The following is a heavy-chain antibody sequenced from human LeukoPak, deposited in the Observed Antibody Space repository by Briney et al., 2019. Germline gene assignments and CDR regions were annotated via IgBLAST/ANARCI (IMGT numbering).Heavy chain of an antibody. D-gene: IGHD1-26*01. CDR1: GGSISSGGYY. V-gene: IGHV4-31*03. Sequence: PSETLSLTCTVSGGSISSGGYYWSWIRQHPGKGLEWIGYIFYSGTTYYHPSLKSRVTMSVDTSKNQFSLKLISVTAADTAVYYCARDVTGGSYFDYWGQGTVVTVSS. CDR2: IFYSGTT. J-gene: IGHJ4*02. CDR3: ARDVTGGSYFDY.